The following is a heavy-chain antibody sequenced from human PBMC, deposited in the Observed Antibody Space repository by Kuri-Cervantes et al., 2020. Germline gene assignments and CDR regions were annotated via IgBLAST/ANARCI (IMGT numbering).Heavy chain of an antibody. CDR2: ISSSGDTI. Sequence: GESLKISCAASGFTFSDYYMSWIRQAPGKGLEWVSYISSSGDTIYYADSVRGRFSISRDNAKNSLFLQMNSLRAEDTAIYYCARRPLRSYYMDVWGKGTTVTVSS. CDR1: GFTFSDYY. D-gene: IGHD3-3*01. V-gene: IGHV3-11*04. J-gene: IGHJ6*03. CDR3: ARRPLRSYYMDV.